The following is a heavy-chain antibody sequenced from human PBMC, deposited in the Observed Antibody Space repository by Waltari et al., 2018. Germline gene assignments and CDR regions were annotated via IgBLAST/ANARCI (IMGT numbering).Heavy chain of an antibody. Sequence: QLVQSGAEVKKPGATVKVSCKASGYIFSNYGITWVRKAAGQGLEWMGWIYPYNGNTKYGQNFQGRVTMTTDTSTTTAYMEIRSLRSDDTAIYYCARDDVDSSNFGGFWGKGTLVTVSS. J-gene: IGHJ4*02. CDR3: ARDDVDSSNFGGF. CDR1: GYIFSNYG. CDR2: IYPYNGNT. V-gene: IGHV1-18*01. D-gene: IGHD6-13*01.